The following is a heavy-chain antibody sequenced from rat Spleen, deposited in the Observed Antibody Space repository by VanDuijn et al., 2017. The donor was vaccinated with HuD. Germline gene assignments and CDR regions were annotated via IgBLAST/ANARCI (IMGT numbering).Heavy chain of an antibody. Sequence: QVQLKESGPGLVQPSQTLSLTCTVSGLSLTSNGVSWIRQPPGKGLEWMGIIWSNGGTDYNSALKSRLSISRDTSKNQVFLKMNSLQSEDTTTYYCARGYNSYVMDAWGQGASVTVSS. V-gene: IGHV2-47*01. CDR3: ARGYNSYVMDA. D-gene: IGHD2-3*01. CDR1: GLSLTSNG. CDR2: IWSNGGT. J-gene: IGHJ4*01.